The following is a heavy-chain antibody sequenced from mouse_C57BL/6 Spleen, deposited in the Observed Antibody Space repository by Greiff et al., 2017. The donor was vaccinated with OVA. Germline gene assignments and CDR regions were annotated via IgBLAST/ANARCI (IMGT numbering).Heavy chain of an antibody. D-gene: IGHD1-1*01. J-gene: IGHJ3*01. CDR2: IRSKSNNYAT. CDR3: VSSYYYGSAWFAY. V-gene: IGHV10-1*01. Sequence: EVQVVESGGGLVQPKGSLKLSCAASGFSFNTYAMNWVRQAPGKGLEWVARIRSKSNNYATYYADSVKDRFTISRDDSESMLYLQMNNLKTEDTAMYYCVSSYYYGSAWFAYWGQGTLVTVSA. CDR1: GFSFNTYA.